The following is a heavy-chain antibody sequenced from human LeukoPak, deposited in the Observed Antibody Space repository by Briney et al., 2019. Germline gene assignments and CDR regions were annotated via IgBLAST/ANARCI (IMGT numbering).Heavy chain of an antibody. Sequence: GGSLRLSCAASGFSFSSYAMSWVRQAPGKELEWVSAISGSGGSTYYADSVKGRFTISRDNSKNTLYLQMNSLRAEDTAVYYCAKDLAVRPLWFFDYWGQGTLVTVSS. V-gene: IGHV3-23*01. CDR3: AKDLAVRPLWFFDY. CDR1: GFSFSSYA. J-gene: IGHJ4*02. CDR2: ISGSGGST. D-gene: IGHD3-10*01.